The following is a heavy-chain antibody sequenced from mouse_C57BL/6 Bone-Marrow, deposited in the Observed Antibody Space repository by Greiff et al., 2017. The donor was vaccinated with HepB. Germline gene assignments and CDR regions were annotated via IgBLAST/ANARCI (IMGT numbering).Heavy chain of an antibody. CDR1: GYTFTSYG. CDR3: ASLYSNYDWYFDV. J-gene: IGHJ1*03. CDR2: IYPRSGNT. Sequence: QVQLQQSGAELARPGASVKLSCKASGYTFTSYGISWVKQRTGQGLEWIGEIYPRSGNTYYNEKFKGKATLTADKSSSTAYMELRSLTSEDSAVYFCASLYSNYDWYFDVWGTGTTVTVSS. D-gene: IGHD2-5*01. V-gene: IGHV1-81*01.